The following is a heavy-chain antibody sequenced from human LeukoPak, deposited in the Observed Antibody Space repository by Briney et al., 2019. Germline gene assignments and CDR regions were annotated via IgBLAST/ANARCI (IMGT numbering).Heavy chain of an antibody. CDR3: AKDTCIAAAVDFDY. CDR1: GSTFSSYA. J-gene: IGHJ4*02. Sequence: QPGGSLRPSCAACGSTFSSYAMSWVRQASGKGLEWVSAISGSGGSTYYADSVKGRFTISRDNSKNTLYLQMNSLRAEDTAVYYCAKDTCIAAAVDFDYWGQGTMVTVSS. D-gene: IGHD6-13*01. CDR2: ISGSGGST. V-gene: IGHV3-23*01.